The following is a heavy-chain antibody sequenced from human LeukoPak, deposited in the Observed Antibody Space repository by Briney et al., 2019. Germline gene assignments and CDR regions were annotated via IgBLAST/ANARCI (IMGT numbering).Heavy chain of an antibody. CDR1: GFTFGDYT. V-gene: IGHV3-43*02. J-gene: IGHJ4*02. CDR3: AKGHFGAGHY. CDR2: ITGDGGTT. Sequence: PGRSLRLSCAASGFTFGDYTMHWFRQPPGRGLQWVSLITGDGGTTSYAGSVKGRFTISRDNSKNSLCLHMNSLRNEDTALYYCAKGHFGAGHYWGQGTLVTVSS. D-gene: IGHD3-3*01.